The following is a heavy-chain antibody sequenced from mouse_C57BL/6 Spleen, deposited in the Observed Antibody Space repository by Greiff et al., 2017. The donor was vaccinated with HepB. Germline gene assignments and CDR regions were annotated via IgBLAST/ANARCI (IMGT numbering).Heavy chain of an antibody. CDR3: ARGDSAGHFDY. D-gene: IGHD3-2*02. Sequence: QVQLQQSGAELVRPGTSVKLSCKASGYTFTSYWMHWVKQRPGQGLEWIGVIDPSDSYTNYNQKFKGKATLTVDTSSSTAYMQLSSLTSEDSAVYYCARGDSAGHFDYWGQGTTLTVSS. J-gene: IGHJ2*01. CDR1: GYTFTSYW. V-gene: IGHV1-59*01. CDR2: IDPSDSYT.